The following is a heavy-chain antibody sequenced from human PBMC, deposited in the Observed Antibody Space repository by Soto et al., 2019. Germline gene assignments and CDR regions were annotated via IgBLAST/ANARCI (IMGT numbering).Heavy chain of an antibody. CDR3: ASCCLTPGSNGRGYCGMDV. CDR1: GGTFSSYA. V-gene: IGHV1-69*01. J-gene: IGHJ6*02. D-gene: IGHD3-10*02. CDR2: VIPIFGTG. Sequence: QVQLVQSGAEVKKPASSVKVSCKASGGTFSSYAISWVRQAPGQELEWMGGVIPIFGTGNYAQKCQGRVTINADDSTSTAYVALSSLRSEDTAVYYCASCCLTPGSNGRGYCGMDVWGQGTTVTVSS.